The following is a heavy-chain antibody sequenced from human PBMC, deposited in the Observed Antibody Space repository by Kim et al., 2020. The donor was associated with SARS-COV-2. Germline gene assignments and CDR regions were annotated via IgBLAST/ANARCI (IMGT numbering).Heavy chain of an antibody. CDR1: GFTFSSYG. CDR2: IWYDGSNK. CDR3: AKDRGGYDILTGYYYYYGMDV. Sequence: GGSLRLSCAASGFTFSSYGMHWVRQAPGKGLEWVAVIWYDGSNKYYADSVKGRFTISRDNSKNTLYLQMNSLRAEDTAVYYCAKDRGGYDILTGYYYYYGMDVWGQGTTVTVS. V-gene: IGHV3-33*06. D-gene: IGHD3-9*01. J-gene: IGHJ6*02.